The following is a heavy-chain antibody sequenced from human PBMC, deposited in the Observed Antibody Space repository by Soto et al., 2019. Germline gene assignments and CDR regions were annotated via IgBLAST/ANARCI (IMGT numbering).Heavy chain of an antibody. Sequence: ASVKVSCKASGYTFTSYGISWVRQAPGQGLEWMGWISAYNGNTNYAQKLQGRVTMTTDTSTSTAYMELRSLRSDDTAVYYCARLSHTYYYGSGSYDYWGQGTRVTVSS. J-gene: IGHJ4*02. CDR3: ARLSHTYYYGSGSYDY. V-gene: IGHV1-18*01. D-gene: IGHD3-10*01. CDR1: GYTFTSYG. CDR2: ISAYNGNT.